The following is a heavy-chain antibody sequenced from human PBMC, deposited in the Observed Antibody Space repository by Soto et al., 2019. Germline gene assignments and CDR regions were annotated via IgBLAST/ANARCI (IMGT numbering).Heavy chain of an antibody. J-gene: IGHJ6*02. D-gene: IGHD2-2*01. Sequence: QVQLVQSGAEVKKPGSSVKVSCKASGGTFSSYAISWARQAPGQGLEWMGGIIPIFGIANYAQKFQGRVTLTADESTSTAYMELSSLRSEDPAVYYCAVTQVCSGTCCPPNFYYFYVMDVWGQGTTVTVSS. CDR3: AVTQVCSGTCCPPNFYYFYVMDV. CDR2: IIPIFGIA. V-gene: IGHV1-69*01. CDR1: GGTFSSYA.